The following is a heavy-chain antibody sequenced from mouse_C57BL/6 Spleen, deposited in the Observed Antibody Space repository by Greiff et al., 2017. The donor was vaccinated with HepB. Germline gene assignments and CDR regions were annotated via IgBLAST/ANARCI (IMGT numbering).Heavy chain of an antibody. Sequence: EVKLMESGPELVKPGASVKISCKASGYSFTGYYMHWVKQSHGNILDWIGYIYPYNGVSSYNQKFKGKATLTVDKSSSTAYMELRSLTSEDSAVYYCARGEIYDGYYYAMDYWGQGTSVTVSS. D-gene: IGHD2-3*01. CDR2: IYPYNGVS. V-gene: IGHV1-31*01. CDR3: ARGEIYDGYYYAMDY. CDR1: GYSFTGYY. J-gene: IGHJ4*01.